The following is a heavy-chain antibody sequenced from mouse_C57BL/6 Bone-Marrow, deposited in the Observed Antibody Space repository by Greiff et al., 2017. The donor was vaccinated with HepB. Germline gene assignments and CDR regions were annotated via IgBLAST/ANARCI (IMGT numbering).Heavy chain of an antibody. CDR3: TRSYGSSYGYFDV. J-gene: IGHJ1*03. Sequence: VQLQQSGAELVRPGASVTLSCKASGYTFTDYEMHWVKQTPVHGLEWIGAIDPETGGTAYNQKFKGKAILTADKSSSTAYMVLRSLTSDDSAVYYCTRSYGSSYGYFDVWGTVTTVTVSS. D-gene: IGHD1-1*01. CDR2: IDPETGGT. CDR1: GYTFTDYE. V-gene: IGHV1-15*01.